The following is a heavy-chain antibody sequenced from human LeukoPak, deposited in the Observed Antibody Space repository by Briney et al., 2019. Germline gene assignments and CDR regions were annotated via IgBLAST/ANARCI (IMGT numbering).Heavy chain of an antibody. D-gene: IGHD5-12*01. V-gene: IGHV4-59*08. Sequence: SETLSLTCTVSGGSISSYYWSWIRQPPGKGLEWIGYIYYSGSTNYNPSLKSRVTISVDTSKNQFSLKLTSVTAADTAVYYCATHGGYGGHNWFDPWGQGTLVTVSS. J-gene: IGHJ5*02. CDR1: GGSISSYY. CDR3: ATHGGYGGHNWFDP. CDR2: IYYSGST.